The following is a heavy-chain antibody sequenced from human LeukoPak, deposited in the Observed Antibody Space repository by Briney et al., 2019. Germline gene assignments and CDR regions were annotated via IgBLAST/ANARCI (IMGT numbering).Heavy chain of an antibody. V-gene: IGHV1-2*02. Sequence: ASVNVSCKASGYTFTGYYMHWVRQAPGQGLEWMGWINPNSGGTNYAQKFQGRVTMTRDTPISTAYMELNRLRSDDTAVYYCATNFDWLSYFDYWGQGTLVTVSS. CDR2: INPNSGGT. D-gene: IGHD3-9*01. J-gene: IGHJ4*02. CDR1: GYTFTGYY. CDR3: ATNFDWLSYFDY.